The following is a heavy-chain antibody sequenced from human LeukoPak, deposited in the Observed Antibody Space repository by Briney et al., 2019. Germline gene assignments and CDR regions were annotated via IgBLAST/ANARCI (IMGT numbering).Heavy chain of an antibody. D-gene: IGHD3-10*01. CDR2: ISGSGGST. CDR1: GFTFSSYA. Sequence: GGSLRLSCAASGFTFSSYAMGWVRQAPGKGLEWVSAISGSGGSTYYADSVRGRFTISRDNSKSTLYLQVNSLRAEDTAVYYCARVGSLVRGVMGGTIDYWGQGTLVTVSS. V-gene: IGHV3-23*01. J-gene: IGHJ4*02. CDR3: ARVGSLVRGVMGGTIDY.